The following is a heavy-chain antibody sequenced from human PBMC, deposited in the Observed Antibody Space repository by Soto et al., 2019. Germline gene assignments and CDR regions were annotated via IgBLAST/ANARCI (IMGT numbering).Heavy chain of an antibody. D-gene: IGHD3-9*01. V-gene: IGHV3-23*01. CDR1: GFSFGGYA. CDR3: AKTESFNGYYNAFDY. J-gene: IGHJ4*02. Sequence: EVQLSQSGGGLVQPGGSLRLSCAASGFSFGGYAVTWVRQAPGRGLEWVSAISGGGGSTYFAASVKGRFTISRDNSLNTVHLQMSSLRAEDTAIYYCAKTESFNGYYNAFDYWGRGTQVTVSS. CDR2: ISGGGGST.